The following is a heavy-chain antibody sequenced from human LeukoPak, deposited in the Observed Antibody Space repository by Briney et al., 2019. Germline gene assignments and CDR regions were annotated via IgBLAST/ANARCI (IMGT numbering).Heavy chain of an antibody. Sequence: GRSLRLSCAASGFTFSSYSMNWVRQAPGKGLEWVSSISSSSSYIYYADSVKGRFTISRDNAKNSLYLQMNSLRAEDTAVYYCARDPGYSSDAFDIWGQGTMVTVSS. D-gene: IGHD6-13*01. V-gene: IGHV3-21*01. CDR2: ISSSSSYI. J-gene: IGHJ3*02. CDR3: ARDPGYSSDAFDI. CDR1: GFTFSSYS.